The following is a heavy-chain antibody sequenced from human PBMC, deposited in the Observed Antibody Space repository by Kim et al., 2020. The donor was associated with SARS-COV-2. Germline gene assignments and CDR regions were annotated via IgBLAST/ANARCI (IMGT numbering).Heavy chain of an antibody. CDR2: ISWDGGST. CDR1: GFTFDDYA. Sequence: GGSLRLSCAASGFTFDDYAMHWVRQAPGKGLEWVSLISWDGGSTYYADSVKGRFTISRDNSKNSLYLQMNSLRAEDTALYYCAKDIGRGWSSLDYWGQGTLVTVSS. J-gene: IGHJ4*02. V-gene: IGHV3-43D*03. CDR3: AKDIGRGWSSLDY. D-gene: IGHD3-3*01.